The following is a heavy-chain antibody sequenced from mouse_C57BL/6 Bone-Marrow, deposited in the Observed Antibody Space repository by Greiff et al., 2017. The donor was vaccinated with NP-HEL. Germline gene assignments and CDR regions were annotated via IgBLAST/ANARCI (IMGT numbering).Heavy chain of an antibody. J-gene: IGHJ4*01. CDR3: VRSFITTVVATDPLYAMDY. CDR2: IRSKSNNYAT. Sequence: EVKVVESGGGLVQPKGSLKLSCAASGFSFNTYAMNWVRQAPGKGLEWVARIRSKSNNYATYYADSVKDRFTISRDDSESMLYLQMNNLKTEDTAMYYCVRSFITTVVATDPLYAMDYWGQGTSVTVSS. D-gene: IGHD1-1*01. V-gene: IGHV10-1*01. CDR1: GFSFNTYA.